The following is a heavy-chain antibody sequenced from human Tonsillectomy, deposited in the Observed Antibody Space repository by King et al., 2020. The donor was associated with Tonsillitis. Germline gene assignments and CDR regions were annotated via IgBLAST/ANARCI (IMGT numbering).Heavy chain of an antibody. Sequence: VQLVESGGGLVQPGGSLRLSCATSGFSFRSHAMNWVRQAPGKGLEWVSGISGSGGSTYYADSVKGRFTISRDNSQNTLKLQMNNLRVEDTATYYCARADVVTAIIGWHFGIWGPRIPVTVAT. CDR1: GFSFRSHA. D-gene: IGHD2-21*02. V-gene: IGHV3-23*04. J-gene: IGHJ2*01. CDR2: ISGSGGST. CDR3: ARADVVTAIIGWHFGI.